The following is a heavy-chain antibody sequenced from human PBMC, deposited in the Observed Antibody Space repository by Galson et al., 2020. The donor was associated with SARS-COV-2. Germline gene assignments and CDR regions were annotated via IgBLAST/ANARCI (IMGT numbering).Heavy chain of an antibody. CDR1: GGSISSGGYY. D-gene: IGHD5-18*01. J-gene: IGHJ6*02. V-gene: IGHV4-31*03. Sequence: SETLSLTCTVSGGSISSGGYYWSWIRQHPGKGLEWIGYIYYSGSTYYNRSLKSRVTISVDTSKNQFSLKLSSVTAADTAVYYCASERIQLWLGVYGMDVWGQGTTVTVSS. CDR3: ASERIQLWLGVYGMDV. CDR2: IYYSGST.